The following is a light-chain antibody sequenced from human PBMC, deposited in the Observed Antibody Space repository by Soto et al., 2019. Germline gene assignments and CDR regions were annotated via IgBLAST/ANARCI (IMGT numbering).Light chain of an antibody. CDR2: AAS. J-gene: IGKJ2*01. Sequence: DIQMTQSPSSLSASVGDRVTITCRASQGISTYLNWYQQQPGKAPRLLIYAASSLQSGVPSRFSGSGSGTAFTLTITSLQHEYFATYYCQQSYSTPRTFGQGTKLEIK. CDR3: QQSYSTPRT. CDR1: QGISTY. V-gene: IGKV1-39*01.